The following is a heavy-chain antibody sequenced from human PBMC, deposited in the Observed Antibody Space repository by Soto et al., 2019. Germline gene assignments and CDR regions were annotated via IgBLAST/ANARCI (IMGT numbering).Heavy chain of an antibody. CDR2: INPNSGGT. CDR3: ARDNEVDSSGWLFDY. Sequence: SVKVSCKASGYTFTVYYMHCVVQAPLQGLEWIGWINPNSGGTNYAQKFQGRVTMTRDTSISTAYMELSRLRSDDTAVYYCARDNEVDSSGWLFDYWGQGTLVTVSS. J-gene: IGHJ4*02. V-gene: IGHV1-2*02. D-gene: IGHD6-19*01. CDR1: GYTFTVYY.